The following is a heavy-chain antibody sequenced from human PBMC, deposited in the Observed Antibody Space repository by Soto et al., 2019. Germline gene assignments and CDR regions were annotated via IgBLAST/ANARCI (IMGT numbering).Heavy chain of an antibody. D-gene: IGHD2-2*01. V-gene: IGHV5-51*01. Sequence: GESLKISCKGSGYSFTSYWIGWVRQMPGKGLEWMGIIYPGDSDTRYSPSFQGQVTISADKSISTAYLQWSSLKASDTAMYYCAMGVGYCSSTSCYPSSAVDYWGQGTLVTVSS. CDR3: AMGVGYCSSTSCYPSSAVDY. CDR1: GYSFTSYW. J-gene: IGHJ4*02. CDR2: IYPGDSDT.